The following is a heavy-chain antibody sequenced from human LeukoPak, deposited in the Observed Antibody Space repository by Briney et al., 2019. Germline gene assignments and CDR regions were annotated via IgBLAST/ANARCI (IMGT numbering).Heavy chain of an antibody. Sequence: GESLKISCKGSGYSFTNYWIGWVRQMPGKGLEGMGIIYPGDSDTRYSPSFQSQVTISADKSISTAYLQWSSLKASDTAMYYCARHGVAGDYYFDYWGQGTLVTVSS. D-gene: IGHD6-19*01. CDR1: GYSFTNYW. CDR2: IYPGDSDT. CDR3: ARHGVAGDYYFDY. J-gene: IGHJ4*02. V-gene: IGHV5-51*01.